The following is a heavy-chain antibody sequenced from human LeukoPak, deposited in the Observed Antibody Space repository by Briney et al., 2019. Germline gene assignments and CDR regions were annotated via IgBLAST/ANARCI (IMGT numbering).Heavy chain of an antibody. Sequence: ASVKVSCKVSGYTLTELSMHWVRQAPGKGLEWMGGFDPEDGETIYAQKFQGRVTMTEDTSTDTAYMELSSLRSEDTAVYYCATKSPIVGATDYWGQGTLVIVSS. V-gene: IGHV1-24*01. CDR2: FDPEDGET. J-gene: IGHJ4*02. CDR1: GYTLTELS. CDR3: ATKSPIVGATDY. D-gene: IGHD1-26*01.